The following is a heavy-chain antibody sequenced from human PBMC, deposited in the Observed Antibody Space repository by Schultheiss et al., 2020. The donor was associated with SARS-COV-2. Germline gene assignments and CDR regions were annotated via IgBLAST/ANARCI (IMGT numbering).Heavy chain of an antibody. D-gene: IGHD6-13*01. V-gene: IGHV1-18*01. CDR1: GGTFSSYG. CDR2: ISAYNGNT. CDR3: ARVRAAGYYYYYYMDV. J-gene: IGHJ6*03. Sequence: ASVKVSCKASGGTFSSYGISWVRQAPGQGLEWMGWISAYNGNTNYAQKLQGRVTMTTDTSTSTAYMELRSLRSDDTAVYYCARVRAAGYYYYYYMDVWGKGTTVTVSS.